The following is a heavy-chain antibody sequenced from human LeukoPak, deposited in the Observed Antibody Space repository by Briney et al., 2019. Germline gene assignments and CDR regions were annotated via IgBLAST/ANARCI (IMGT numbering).Heavy chain of an antibody. J-gene: IGHJ4*02. CDR1: GYTFTSYY. D-gene: IGHD2-15*01. V-gene: IGHV1-46*01. CDR3: ARSHLHMVAYPADY. CDR2: INPSGGST. Sequence: ASVKVSCKASGYTFTSYYMHWVRQAPGQGPKWMGMINPSGGSTSYAQKFQGRVTMTRDTSTSTVYMELSSLRSEDTAVYYCARSHLHMVAYPADYWGQGTLVTVSS.